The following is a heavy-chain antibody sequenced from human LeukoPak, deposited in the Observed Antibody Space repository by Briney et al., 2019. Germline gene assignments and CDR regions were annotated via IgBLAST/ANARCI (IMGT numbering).Heavy chain of an antibody. CDR1: GFAFSGYD. CDR3: TRTGLRGVTGDYHALDV. J-gene: IGHJ6*02. CDR2: IFGSGDT. V-gene: IGHV3-13*01. Sequence: GGALRLSCAGNGFAFSGYDMHSVRQVTGKGREWVSTIFGSGDTFYADFVKGRFTISRTNAESSLYLQMSSLRAGDTAVYYCTRTGLRGVTGDYHALDVWGQGTTVTVSS. D-gene: IGHD2-21*02.